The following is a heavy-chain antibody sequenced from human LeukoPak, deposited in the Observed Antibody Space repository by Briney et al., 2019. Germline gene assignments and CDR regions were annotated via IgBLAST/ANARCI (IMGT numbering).Heavy chain of an antibody. J-gene: IGHJ4*02. V-gene: IGHV5-51*01. CDR1: GYSFTTYW. CDR2: IYPGDSDT. Sequence: GESLKISCKASGYSFTTYWIGWVRQMPGKGLEWMGIIYPGDSDTRYSPSFQGQVTISADKSISTAYLQWSSLKASDTAMYYCARQFAYYDFWSGYAFWGQGTLVTVSS. D-gene: IGHD3-3*01. CDR3: ARQFAYYDFWSGYAF.